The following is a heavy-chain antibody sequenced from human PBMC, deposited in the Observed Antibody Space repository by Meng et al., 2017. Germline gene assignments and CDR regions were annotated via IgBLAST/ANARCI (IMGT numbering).Heavy chain of an antibody. CDR3: ARDGDEGCSSTSCLSHGMDV. CDR1: GFTFSSYG. J-gene: IGHJ6*02. Sequence: GGSLRLSCAASGFTFSSYGMHWVRQAPGKGLEWVAVIWYDGSNKYYADSVKGRFTISRDNSKNTLYLQMNSLRAEDTAVYYCARDGDEGCSSTSCLSHGMDVWGQGTTVTVSS. D-gene: IGHD2-2*01. V-gene: IGHV3-33*01. CDR2: IWYDGSNK.